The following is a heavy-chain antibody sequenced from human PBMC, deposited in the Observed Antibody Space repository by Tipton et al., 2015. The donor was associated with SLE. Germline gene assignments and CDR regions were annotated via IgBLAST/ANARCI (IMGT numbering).Heavy chain of an antibody. CDR3: AREEATIGAFDI. D-gene: IGHD5-12*01. V-gene: IGHV4-4*07. CDR1: GGSISSYY. CDR2: IYTSGST. Sequence: TLSLTCTVSGGSISSYYWSWIRQPAGKGLEWIGSIYTSGSTNYNPSLKSRVTISVDTSKNQFSLKLSSVTAADTAVYYCAREEATIGAFDIWGQGTMVTVSS. J-gene: IGHJ3*02.